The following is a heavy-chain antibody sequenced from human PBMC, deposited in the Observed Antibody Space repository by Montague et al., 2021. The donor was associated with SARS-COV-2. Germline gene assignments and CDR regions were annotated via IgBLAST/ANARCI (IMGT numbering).Heavy chain of an antibody. D-gene: IGHD3-3*01. Sequence: SETLSLTCAVYGGSFNDYYWTWIRQPPGKGLEWIGEINHSGSSNYNPSLKGRATLSRDTSKNQFSLKLQSVTPADTAVYYCARGQVTISGVLIFIPAAGHLDVGGQGTSGPVSS. CDR1: GGSFNDYY. CDR3: ARGQVTISGVLIFIPAAGHLDV. V-gene: IGHV4-34*01. J-gene: IGHJ3*01. CDR2: INHSGSS.